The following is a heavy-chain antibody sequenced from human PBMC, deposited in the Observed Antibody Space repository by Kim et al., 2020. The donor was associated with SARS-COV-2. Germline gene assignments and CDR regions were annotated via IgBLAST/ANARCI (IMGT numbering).Heavy chain of an antibody. CDR3: AKAHTVRLSYYGMDV. V-gene: IGHV3-30*02. D-gene: IGHD4-4*01. J-gene: IGHJ6*02. Sequence: DSVKGRFTISRDNSKNTLYLQMNSLRAEDTAVYYCAKAHTVRLSYYGMDVWGQGTTVTVSS.